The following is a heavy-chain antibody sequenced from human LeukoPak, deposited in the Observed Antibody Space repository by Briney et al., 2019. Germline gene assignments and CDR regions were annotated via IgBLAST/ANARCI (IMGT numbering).Heavy chain of an antibody. V-gene: IGHV3-21*01. CDR3: ARDRLHTAMVWAY. CDR1: GFTFSSYS. CDR2: ISSSSSYI. Sequence: GGSLRLSCAASGFTFSSYSMNWVRQAPGKGLEWVSSISSSSSYIYYADSVKGRFTISRDNAKNSLYLQMNSLRAEDTAVYYCARDRLHTAMVWAYWGQGTLVTVSS. J-gene: IGHJ4*02. D-gene: IGHD5-18*01.